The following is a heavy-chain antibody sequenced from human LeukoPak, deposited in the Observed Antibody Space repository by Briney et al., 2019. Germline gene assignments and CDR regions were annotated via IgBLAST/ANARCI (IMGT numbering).Heavy chain of an antibody. CDR1: GGTFSSYA. Sequence: GASVTVSCKASGGTFSSYAISWVRQAPGQGLEWMGGIIPIFGTANYAQKFQGRVTITADESTSTAYMELSSLRSEDTAVYYCARSRYYDSSGYYTYFDYWGQGTLVTVSS. D-gene: IGHD3-22*01. CDR2: IIPIFGTA. CDR3: ARSRYYDSSGYYTYFDY. J-gene: IGHJ4*02. V-gene: IGHV1-69*13.